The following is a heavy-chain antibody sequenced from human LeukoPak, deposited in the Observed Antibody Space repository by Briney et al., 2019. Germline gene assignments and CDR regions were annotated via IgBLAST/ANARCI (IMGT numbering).Heavy chain of an antibody. CDR3: ARDRQLGWFGP. D-gene: IGHD3-16*01. V-gene: IGHV4-4*07. Sequence: SETLSLTCTVSGASTNTHFWSWIRQPAGKGLEWIGRIYFSGSSNYNPSLKSRVTMSVDTSNNQLSLKLTSVSAADTAVYYCARDRQLGWFGPWGQGILVTVSS. CDR1: GASTNTHF. J-gene: IGHJ5*02. CDR2: IYFSGSS.